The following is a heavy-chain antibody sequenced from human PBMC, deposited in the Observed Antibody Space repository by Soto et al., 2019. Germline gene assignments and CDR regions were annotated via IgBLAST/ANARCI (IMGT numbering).Heavy chain of an antibody. D-gene: IGHD3-16*01. V-gene: IGHV3-74*01. CDR3: ARDLGGPDY. CDR1: GFTLNNYW. J-gene: IGHJ4*02. CDR2: INNDGSST. Sequence: LRLSCAASGFTLNNYWMHWVREAPGKGLVWVSRINNDGSSTAYADPVKGRFTISRDNAKNTLYLQVNSLRAEDTAIYYCARDLGGPDYWGQGTLVTVSS.